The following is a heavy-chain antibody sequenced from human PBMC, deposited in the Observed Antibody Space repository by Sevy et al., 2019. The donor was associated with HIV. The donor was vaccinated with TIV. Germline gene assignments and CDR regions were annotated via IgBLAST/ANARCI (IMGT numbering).Heavy chain of an antibody. J-gene: IGHJ6*02. D-gene: IGHD6-19*01. CDR2: ISGSGGTT. Sequence: GGSLRLSCAASGFTFSSYAMHWVRQAPGKGLEWVSAISGSGGTTYYADSMQGRFTISRDKSKNTLYLQMNSLRAEDTAVYYCAKVLARGVAVAGTAWGMDVWGQGTTVTVSS. CDR3: AKVLARGVAVAGTAWGMDV. CDR1: GFTFSSYA. V-gene: IGHV3-23*01.